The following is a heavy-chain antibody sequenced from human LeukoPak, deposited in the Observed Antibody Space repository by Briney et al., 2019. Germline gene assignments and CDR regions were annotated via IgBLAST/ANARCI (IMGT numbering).Heavy chain of an antibody. J-gene: IGHJ4*02. D-gene: IGHD2-2*02. V-gene: IGHV1-18*01. CDR1: GYTFTSYG. Sequence: ASVKVSCKASGYTFTSYGISWVRQAPGQGLEWMGWISGYNGNTNYAQKVQGRVTTTTDTPTSTAYMELRSLRSDDTAVYYCARDGHLPAAIAHFDYWGQGTLVTVSS. CDR2: ISGYNGNT. CDR3: ARDGHLPAAIAHFDY.